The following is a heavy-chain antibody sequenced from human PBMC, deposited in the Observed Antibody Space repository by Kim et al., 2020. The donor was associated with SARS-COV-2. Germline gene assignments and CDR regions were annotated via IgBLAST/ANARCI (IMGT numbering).Heavy chain of an antibody. CDR2: IWYDGSNK. V-gene: IGHV3-33*01. Sequence: GGSLRLSCAASGFTFSNYGMHWVRQAPGKGLEWVAVIWYDGSNKYYADSVKGRFTISRDNSKNTLYLQMNSLRAEDTAVYYCARDPPDGDYYYGMDVWGQGTTATVPS. CDR1: GFTFSNYG. D-gene: IGHD3-10*01. J-gene: IGHJ6*02. CDR3: ARDPPDGDYYYGMDV.